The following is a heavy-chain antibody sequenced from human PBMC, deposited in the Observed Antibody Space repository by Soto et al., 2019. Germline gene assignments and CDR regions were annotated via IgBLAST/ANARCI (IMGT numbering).Heavy chain of an antibody. Sequence: GGSLRLSCAASGSTFRTYGMHWVRQAPGKGLEWLAVISNTGINKYYADSVKGRFTISRDKSRDTLFLQMNSLRGEDTTIYYCAKVIRADSTSSNFYYYSGLDVWGQGTTVTVSS. CDR3: AKVIRADSTSSNFYYYSGLDV. J-gene: IGHJ6*02. CDR2: ISNTGINK. CDR1: GSTFRTYG. D-gene: IGHD6-6*01. V-gene: IGHV3-30*18.